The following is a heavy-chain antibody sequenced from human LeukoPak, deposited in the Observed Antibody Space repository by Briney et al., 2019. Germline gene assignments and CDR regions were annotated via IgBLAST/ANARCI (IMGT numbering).Heavy chain of an antibody. D-gene: IGHD3-3*01. CDR1: GYTFTGYY. Sequence: ASVKVSCKASGYTFTGYYMHWVRQAPGQGLEWMGWINPNSGGTNYAQKFQGRVTMTTDTSTSTAYMELRSLRSDDTAVYYCARVVGITIFGVVTPNWFDPWGQGTLVTVSS. CDR2: INPNSGGT. J-gene: IGHJ5*02. CDR3: ARVVGITIFGVVTPNWFDP. V-gene: IGHV1-2*02.